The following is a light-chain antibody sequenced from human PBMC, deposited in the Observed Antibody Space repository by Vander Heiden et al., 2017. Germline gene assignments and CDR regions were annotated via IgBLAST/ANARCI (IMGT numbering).Light chain of an antibody. V-gene: IGKV1-39*01. Sequence: DIQMTQSPSTLSASVGDRVTMTCRSSQNITNYLNWYQHKPGRAPTVLIYGASRLQNGVPLRFSGSGSGTEFTLAIGSLQPEDFATYYCQQSFVNPRTFGQGTKVEIK. CDR3: QQSFVNPRT. J-gene: IGKJ2*01. CDR2: GAS. CDR1: QNITNY.